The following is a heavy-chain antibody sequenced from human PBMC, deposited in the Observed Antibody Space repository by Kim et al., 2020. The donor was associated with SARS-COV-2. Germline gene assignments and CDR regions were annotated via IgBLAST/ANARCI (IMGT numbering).Heavy chain of an antibody. D-gene: IGHD6-19*01. CDR2: ISYSGST. J-gene: IGHJ2*01. V-gene: IGHV4-59*13. CDR1: GGSISTYY. CDR3: ARGGVKQWLGL. Sequence: SETLSLTCTVSGGSISTYYWNWIRQSPQKGLEWIGFISYSGSTNYNPSLKSRVAISVDSSKNQFSLNLSSVTAADTAVYYCARGGVKQWLGLWGRGTLVTVS.